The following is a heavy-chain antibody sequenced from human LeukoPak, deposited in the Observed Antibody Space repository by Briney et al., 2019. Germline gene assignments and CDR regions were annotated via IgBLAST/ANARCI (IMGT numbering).Heavy chain of an antibody. CDR2: ISSKGGST. CDR3: VTHSGPPQNSVGWLDN. CDR1: GYTFSSYA. V-gene: IGHV3-64D*09. D-gene: IGHD5/OR15-5a*01. Sequence: GGSLRLSCSASGYTFSSYAMHWVRQAPGKGLEYVSDISSKGGSTYYGDSVNSRFTISRDNSANTLYRQMSSLIHEYTAVYYCVTHSGPPQNSVGWLDNWGQGTLVTVSS. J-gene: IGHJ4*02.